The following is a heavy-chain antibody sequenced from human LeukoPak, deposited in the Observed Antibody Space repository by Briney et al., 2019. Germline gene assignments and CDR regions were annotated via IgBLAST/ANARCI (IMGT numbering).Heavy chain of an antibody. Sequence: GGSLRLACAASGFTLSSYCMSWVRQAPGKWLEWVSSISGSGSNTYYADSVKGRFTISRDKTKNSLYLQMNSLRAEDTDVYYCARDGRFGMATNCPLPIDYWGQGTLVTVSS. D-gene: IGHD5-24*01. J-gene: IGHJ4*02. V-gene: IGHV3-21*04. CDR1: GFTLSSYC. CDR3: ARDGRFGMATNCPLPIDY. CDR2: ISGSGSNT.